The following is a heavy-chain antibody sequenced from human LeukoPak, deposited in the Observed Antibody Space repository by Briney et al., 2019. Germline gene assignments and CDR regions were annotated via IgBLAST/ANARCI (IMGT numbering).Heavy chain of an antibody. CDR3: ARDVVAGTSDY. J-gene: IGHJ4*02. CDR2: INHSGST. CDR1: GGSFSGYY. D-gene: IGHD6-19*01. Sequence: TSETLSLTCAVYGGSFSGYYWSWIRQPPGKGLEWIGEINHSGSTNYNPSLKSRVTISVDTSKNQFSLKLSSVTAADTAVYYCARDVVAGTSDYWGQGTLVTVSS. V-gene: IGHV4-34*01.